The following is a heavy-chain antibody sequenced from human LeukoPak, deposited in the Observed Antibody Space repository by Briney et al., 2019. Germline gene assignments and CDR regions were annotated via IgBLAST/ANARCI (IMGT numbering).Heavy chain of an antibody. CDR1: GFTFSSYS. D-gene: IGHD3-9*01. CDR3: ARSFYYDTLTGYYFFDY. V-gene: IGHV3-48*04. Sequence: PGGSLRLSCVASGFTFSSYSINWVRQAPGKGLEWGSYISSSSTTIYYADSVKGRFTISRDNAKNSLYLQMNSLRAEDTAVYYCARSFYYDTLTGYYFFDYWGQGTLVTVSS. CDR2: ISSSSTTI. J-gene: IGHJ4*02.